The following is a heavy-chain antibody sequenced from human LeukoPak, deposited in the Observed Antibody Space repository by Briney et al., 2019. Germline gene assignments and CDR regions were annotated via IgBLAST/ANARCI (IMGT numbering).Heavy chain of an antibody. Sequence: PSETLSLTCTVSGGSISTYYWTWIRQSAGKGLEWIGRIHSSGSTNHNPSLKSRLAISIDKSKKQFSLKLSSVTAADTAVYYCARHPNSVGVTGDYYFDTWGQGILVTVSS. CDR3: ARHPNSVGVTGDYYFDT. V-gene: IGHV4-4*07. CDR2: IHSSGST. J-gene: IGHJ4*02. CDR1: GGSISTYY. D-gene: IGHD2-8*01.